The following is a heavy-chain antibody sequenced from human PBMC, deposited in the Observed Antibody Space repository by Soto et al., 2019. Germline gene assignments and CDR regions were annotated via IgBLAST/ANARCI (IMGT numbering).Heavy chain of an antibody. CDR1: GYTFTGYY. CDR3: ASALEYSSPSYPLAI. D-gene: IGHD6-6*01. Sequence: GASVKVSCKASGYTFTGYYMHWVRQAPGQGLEWMGWINPNSGGTNYAQKFQGWVTMTRDTSISTAYMELSRLRSDDTAVYYCASALEYSSPSYPLAIWGQGTMVTVSS. CDR2: INPNSGGT. V-gene: IGHV1-2*04. J-gene: IGHJ3*02.